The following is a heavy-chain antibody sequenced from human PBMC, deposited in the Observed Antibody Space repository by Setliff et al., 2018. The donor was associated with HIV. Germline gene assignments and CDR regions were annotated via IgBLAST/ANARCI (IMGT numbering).Heavy chain of an antibody. CDR2: IYYSGST. V-gene: IGHV4-61*01. CDR3: ARSWSGLWAIDN. Sequence: PSETLSLTCTVSGGSISSRSYYWSWIRQHPGKGLEWIGYIYYSGSTNYNPSLKSRVIISVDTSKMQFSLKLRSVTAADTAMYYCARSWSGLWAIDNWGQGTLGTVSS. D-gene: IGHD3-3*01. J-gene: IGHJ4*02. CDR1: GGSISSRSYY.